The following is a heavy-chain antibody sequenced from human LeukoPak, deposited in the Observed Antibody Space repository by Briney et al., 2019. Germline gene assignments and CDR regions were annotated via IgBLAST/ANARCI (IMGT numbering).Heavy chain of an antibody. CDR3: ARGSRELYYFDY. Sequence: PSETLSLTCTVSGGSISSYYWSWFRQPPGKGLEWIGYIYYSGSTKYSPSLKSRVTISVDASKTQFSLKLNSVTAADTAVYYCARGSRELYYFDYWGQGTLVTVSS. V-gene: IGHV4-59*01. CDR2: IYYSGST. J-gene: IGHJ4*02. CDR1: GGSISSYY. D-gene: IGHD1-7*01.